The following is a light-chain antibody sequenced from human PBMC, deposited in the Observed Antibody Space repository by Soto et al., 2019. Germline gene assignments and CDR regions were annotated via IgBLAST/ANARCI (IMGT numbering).Light chain of an antibody. CDR2: RSD. Sequence: QSVLTQSPSASGTPGQRVIIACSGSSSNIGSNHVNWYRHLPGAAPKLLIFRSDQRPSGVPDRFSGSKSGTPASLAISGLQSGDEADYYCAAWDDSRYGVVFGGGTQLTVL. V-gene: IGLV1-44*01. J-gene: IGLJ2*01. CDR3: AAWDDSRYGVV. CDR1: SSNIGSNH.